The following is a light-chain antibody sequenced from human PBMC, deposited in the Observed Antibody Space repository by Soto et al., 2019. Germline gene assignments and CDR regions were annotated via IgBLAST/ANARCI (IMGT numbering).Light chain of an antibody. CDR1: QSIGKY. V-gene: IGKV1-39*01. J-gene: IGKJ4*01. CDR3: QQSYITPLT. CDR2: AAS. Sequence: DIPMTQSPSSLSASVGDRVTITCRASQSIGKYLNWYQQKPGKAPKLLIYAASTLQRGVPSRFSGSGSGTDFILTINSLRPEDFATYYCQQSYITPLTFGGGTKVDIK.